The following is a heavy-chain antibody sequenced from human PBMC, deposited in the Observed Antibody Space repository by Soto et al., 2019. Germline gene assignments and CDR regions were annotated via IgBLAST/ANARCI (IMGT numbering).Heavy chain of an antibody. CDR1: GYTFTSYD. V-gene: IGHV1-8*01. CDR3: ARGKWLRDYYDYYDMDV. CDR2: MNANTENT. D-gene: IGHD3-22*01. J-gene: IGHJ6*03. Sequence: ASVKVSCKASGYTFTSYDIQWVRQATGQGLEWMGWMNANTENTAYAQKFQGRVTMTRDTSTSTAYMELSHLRSEDTAVYFCARGKWLRDYYDYYDMDVWRKGTTVPVSS.